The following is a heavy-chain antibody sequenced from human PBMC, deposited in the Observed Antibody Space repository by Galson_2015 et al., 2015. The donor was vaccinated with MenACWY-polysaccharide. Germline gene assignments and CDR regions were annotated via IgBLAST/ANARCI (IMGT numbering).Heavy chain of an antibody. CDR2: IQSDAVYK. J-gene: IGHJ3*02. Sequence: SLRLCCAASTVTFRGSGMHWVRQAPGKGLEWVAVIQSDAVYKQYLDSVKGRFSVSRDNSKSTLYLEMNNLRAEDTALYYCAREGSRIVFHAFDTWGQGTMVIVSS. D-gene: IGHD3-10*02. CDR1: TVTFRGSG. CDR3: AREGSRIVFHAFDT. V-gene: IGHV3-33*01.